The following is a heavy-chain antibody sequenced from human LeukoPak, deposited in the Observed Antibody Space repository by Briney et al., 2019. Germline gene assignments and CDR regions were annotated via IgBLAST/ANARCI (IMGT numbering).Heavy chain of an antibody. Sequence: GGTLRLSCAASGFTFSSYGMSWVRQAPGKGLEWVSAISGSGGSTYYADSVKGRFTISRDNSKNTLYLQMNSLRAEDTAVYYCAKYRVVVAATGWFDPWGQGTLVTVSS. V-gene: IGHV3-23*01. CDR3: AKYRVVVAATGWFDP. CDR2: ISGSGGST. D-gene: IGHD2-15*01. CDR1: GFTFSSYG. J-gene: IGHJ5*02.